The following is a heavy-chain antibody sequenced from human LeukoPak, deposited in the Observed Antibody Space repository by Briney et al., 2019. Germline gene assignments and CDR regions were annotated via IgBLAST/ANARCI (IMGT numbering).Heavy chain of an antibody. CDR1: GGTFSSYA. J-gene: IGHJ3*02. D-gene: IGHD2-21*02. V-gene: IGHV1-69*05. CDR3: AKSDLAYCGGACYSVGAFDI. Sequence: SVKVSCKASGGTFSSYAISWVRQAPGQGLEWMGGIIPIFGTANYAQKFQGRVTITTDESTSTAYMELSSLRSEATAVYYCAKSDLAYCGGACYSVGAFDIWGQGTMVTVSS. CDR2: IIPIFGTA.